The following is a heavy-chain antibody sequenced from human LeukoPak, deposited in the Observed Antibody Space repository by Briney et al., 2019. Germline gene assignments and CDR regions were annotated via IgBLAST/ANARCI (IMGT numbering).Heavy chain of an antibody. CDR1: GFTFSSYA. CDR3: ANGFVLEWLSTDY. J-gene: IGHJ4*02. Sequence: GGSLRLSCAASGFTFSSYAMSWVRQAPGKGLEWVSAISGSGGSTYHADSVKGRFTISRDNSKNTLYLQMNGLRAEDTAVYYCANGFVLEWLSTDYWGQGTLVTVSS. D-gene: IGHD3-3*01. V-gene: IGHV3-23*01. CDR2: ISGSGGST.